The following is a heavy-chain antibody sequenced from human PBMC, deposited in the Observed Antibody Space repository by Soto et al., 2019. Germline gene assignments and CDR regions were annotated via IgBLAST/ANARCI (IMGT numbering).Heavy chain of an antibody. CDR1: GFTFSSYG. V-gene: IGHV3-33*06. J-gene: IGHJ6*02. D-gene: IGHD4-17*01. Sequence: QVQLVESGGGVVQPGRSLRLSCAASGFTFSSYGMQWVRQAPGKGLEWVAVIWYNGSEKKYADSVKGRFTISRDNSEKTLYLQMNSLRAEDTAVYYCAKDYGDWTGLYYYGMDVWGQGTTVTVSS. CDR3: AKDYGDWTGLYYYGMDV. CDR2: IWYNGSEK.